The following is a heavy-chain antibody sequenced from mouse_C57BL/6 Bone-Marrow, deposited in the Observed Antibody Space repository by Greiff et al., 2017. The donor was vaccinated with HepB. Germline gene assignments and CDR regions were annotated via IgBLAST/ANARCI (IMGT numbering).Heavy chain of an antibody. CDR3: ARPETGSYWFAY. V-gene: IGHV1-81*01. CDR2: IYPRSGNT. Sequence: QVQLQQSGAELARPGASVKLSCKASGYTFTSYGISWVKQRTGQGLEWIGEIYPRSGNTYYNEKFKGKATLTVDTSSSTAYMQLSSLTSEDSAVYYCARPETGSYWFAYWGQGTLVTVSA. D-gene: IGHD1-1*02. CDR1: GYTFTSYG. J-gene: IGHJ3*01.